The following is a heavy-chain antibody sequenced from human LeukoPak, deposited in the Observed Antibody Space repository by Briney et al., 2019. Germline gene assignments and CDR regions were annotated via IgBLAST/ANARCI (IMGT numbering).Heavy chain of an antibody. CDR1: GGSIRSYY. CDR2: INHSGST. D-gene: IGHD2-2*01. V-gene: IGHV4-34*01. CDR3: ARGSRYCSSTSCTYAFDI. J-gene: IGHJ3*02. Sequence: SETVSLTCTVSGGSIRSYYWSWIRQPPGKGLEWIGEINHSGSTNYNPSLKSRVTISVDTSKNQFSLKLSSVTAADTAVYYCARGSRYCSSTSCTYAFDIWGQGTMVTVSS.